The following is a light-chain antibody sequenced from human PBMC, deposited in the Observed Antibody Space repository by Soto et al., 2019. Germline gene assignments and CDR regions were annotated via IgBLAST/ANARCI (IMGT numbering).Light chain of an antibody. Sequence: DIVMTQSPLSLPVTPGEPASISCRSSQSLLHSNGYNYLDWYLQKPGQSPQLLIYLGSNRASGVTDRFRGSGSGTDFTLKISRVEAEDVGVYYCMQALQTPYTFGQGTQLEIK. CDR3: MQALQTPYT. J-gene: IGKJ2*01. CDR2: LGS. V-gene: IGKV2-28*01. CDR1: QSLLHSNGYNY.